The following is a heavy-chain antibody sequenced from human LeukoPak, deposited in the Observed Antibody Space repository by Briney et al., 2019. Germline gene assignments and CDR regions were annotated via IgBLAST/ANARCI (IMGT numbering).Heavy chain of an antibody. CDR3: AAGITLVRGGTFDV. Sequence: PGGSLRLSCAASGFTFSGFIIHWLRQAPGKGREWIGRVTSKTNSYATAYAASVKGRFTVSRDDSKKTAYLQMNSLRTEDSAVYYCAAGITLVRGGTFDVWGQDTMVIVSS. CDR2: VTSKTNSYAT. CDR1: GFTFSGFI. D-gene: IGHD3-10*01. J-gene: IGHJ3*01. V-gene: IGHV3-73*01.